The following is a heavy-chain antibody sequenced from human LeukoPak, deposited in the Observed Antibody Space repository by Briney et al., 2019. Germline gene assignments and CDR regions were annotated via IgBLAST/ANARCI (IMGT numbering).Heavy chain of an antibody. V-gene: IGHV3-23*01. D-gene: IGHD3-22*01. J-gene: IGHJ4*02. CDR2: ISSIGRTT. CDR3: AKLHNYEDSRTIYG. CDR1: GFTFSDDA. Sequence: PGGSLRLSCAASGFTFSDDAVSWGRQAPGKGLEWVSGISSIGRTTYYAGSVKVRFVFSRDNSKNTPLLQINSLRAEDTAVYFCAKLHNYEDSRTIYGWGQGNLVTVFS.